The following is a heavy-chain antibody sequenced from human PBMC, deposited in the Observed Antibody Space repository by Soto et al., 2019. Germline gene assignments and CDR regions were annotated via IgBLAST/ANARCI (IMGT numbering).Heavy chain of an antibody. V-gene: IGHV1-2*06. D-gene: IGHD6-6*01. J-gene: IGHJ4*02. Sequence: QVQLVQSGAEVKKPGASVKVSCKASGYTFTGYYMHWVRRAPGQGPEWMGRINPNSGGTTYAQKFEGRVTVTRDTSISTASMELSSLRSDDPAVYYCARGGSSSLDYWGQGTLVTVSS. CDR1: GYTFTGYY. CDR3: ARGGSSSLDY. CDR2: INPNSGGT.